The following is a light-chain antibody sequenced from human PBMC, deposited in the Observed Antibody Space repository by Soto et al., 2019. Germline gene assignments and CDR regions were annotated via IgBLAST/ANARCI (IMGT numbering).Light chain of an antibody. J-gene: IGKJ3*01. V-gene: IGKV3-20*01. CDR1: QGVSADS. CDR3: HQYGSTPFT. Sequence: EIVLTQSPGTLSLSPGDTATLSCRASQGVSADSLAWYQQSLGQAPRLLIYGASSRAAGIPDTFSGNGSGTDFILTISRLESDDVALYYCHQYGSTPFTFGPGTKVDIK. CDR2: GAS.